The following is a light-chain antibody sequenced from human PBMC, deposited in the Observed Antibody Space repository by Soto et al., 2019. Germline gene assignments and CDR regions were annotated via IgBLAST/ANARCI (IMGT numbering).Light chain of an antibody. CDR1: SSNIGAGYD. J-gene: IGLJ2*01. Sequence: SVLTQPPSVSGAPGQRVTISCTGSSSNIGAGYDVHWYQQLPGTAPKLLIYGNSNRPSGVPDRFSGSKSGTSASLAITGLQAEDESDYYCKSYDSSLSGSGVFGGGTKLTVL. CDR3: KSYDSSLSGSGV. V-gene: IGLV1-40*01. CDR2: GNS.